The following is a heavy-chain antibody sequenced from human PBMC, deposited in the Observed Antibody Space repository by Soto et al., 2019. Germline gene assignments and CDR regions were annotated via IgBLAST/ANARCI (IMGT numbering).Heavy chain of an antibody. Sequence: QVQLVQSGAEVKKPGASVNVSCKASGYTFTTYGITWVRQAPGQGLEWMGWISAYSGSTNYAQTHQGRLAETPDPSTNTASMDPRSLGSDDTAVYYCARVVKAGDYGDYGRYDFDYWGHGTLFTVSP. J-gene: IGHJ4*01. CDR3: ARVVKAGDYGDYGRYDFDY. CDR1: GYTFTTYG. D-gene: IGHD4-17*01. CDR2: ISAYSGST. V-gene: IGHV1-18*04.